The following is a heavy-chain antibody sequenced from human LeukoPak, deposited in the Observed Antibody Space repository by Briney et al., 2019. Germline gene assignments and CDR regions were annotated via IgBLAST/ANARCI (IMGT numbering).Heavy chain of an antibody. Sequence: GGSLRLSCAASGFTFSSYAMSWVRQAPGKGLEWVSAISGSGGSTYYADAVKGRFTISRDNSKNTLYLQMNSLRAEDTAVYYCAKASAMIVVVSKYFDYWGQGTLVTVSS. CDR3: AKASAMIVVVSKYFDY. CDR1: GFTFSSYA. D-gene: IGHD3-22*01. V-gene: IGHV3-23*01. CDR2: ISGSGGST. J-gene: IGHJ4*02.